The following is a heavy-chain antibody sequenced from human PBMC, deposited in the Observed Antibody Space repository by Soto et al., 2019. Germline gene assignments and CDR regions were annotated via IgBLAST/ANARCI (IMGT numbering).Heavy chain of an antibody. D-gene: IGHD5-12*01. J-gene: IGHJ6*02. CDR2: ISSNSVST. CDR1: GFTFSDHY. Sequence: GGSLRVSCAASGFTFSDHYMSWIRQAPGKGLEYISYISSNSVSTNYADSVKGRFTISRDNAKNSLYLQMSSLRAEDTAVYYCARDRGGYDRLYYYHGMDVWGQGTTVTVSS. CDR3: ARDRGGYDRLYYYHGMDV. V-gene: IGHV3-11*06.